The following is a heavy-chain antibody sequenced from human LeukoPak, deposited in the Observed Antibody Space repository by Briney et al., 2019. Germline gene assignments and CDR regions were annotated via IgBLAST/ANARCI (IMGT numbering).Heavy chain of an antibody. CDR1: GGSISGSNYY. CDR2: IYYSGTT. D-gene: IGHD7-27*01. V-gene: IGHV4-39*07. Sequence: SETLSLTCSVSGGSISGSNYYWSWIRQPPGKGLEWIGSIYYSGTTYYNPSLKSRVTISVDTSKNQISLKVRSVTAADTAVYYCARENWVFDYWGQGILVTVSS. J-gene: IGHJ4*02. CDR3: ARENWVFDY.